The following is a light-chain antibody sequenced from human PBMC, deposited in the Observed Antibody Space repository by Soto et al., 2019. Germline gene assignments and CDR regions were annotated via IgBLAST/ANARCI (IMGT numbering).Light chain of an antibody. CDR2: GAS. CDR1: QSVSSSY. J-gene: IGKJ1*01. Sequence: EIVLTQSPGTLSLSPGERATLSCRASQSVSSSYLAWYQQKPGQAPRLFIYGASSRATGIPDRFSGSGSGTDFTLTISRLEPEDFAVYYCQQSGSSPWTFGQGTKVEIK. V-gene: IGKV3-20*01. CDR3: QQSGSSPWT.